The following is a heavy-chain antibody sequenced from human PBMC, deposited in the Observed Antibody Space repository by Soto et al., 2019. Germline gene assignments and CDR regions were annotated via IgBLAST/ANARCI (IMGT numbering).Heavy chain of an antibody. J-gene: IGHJ6*01. D-gene: IGHD3-16*01. Sequence: QLQLQESGSGLVKPSQTLSLTCAVSDGSISSGGYSWSWIRQPPGKGLEWLGNIYHTGRTNYNPSLKSRLTFSLDRSMNQFCRKLSSVIAEDTAVYFCARDRILIKWGGLTYYDGVDVWCQGATVIVSS. V-gene: IGHV4-30-2*01. CDR2: IYHTGRT. CDR1: DGSISSGGYS. CDR3: ARDRILIKWGGLTYYDGVDV.